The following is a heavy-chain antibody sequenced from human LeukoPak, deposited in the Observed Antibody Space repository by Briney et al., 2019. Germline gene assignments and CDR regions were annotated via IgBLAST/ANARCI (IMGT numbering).Heavy chain of an antibody. J-gene: IGHJ4*02. CDR1: GFTFINYW. CDR2: INPDGSTT. D-gene: IGHD2-21*02. CDR3: AKSVVTAILPDY. Sequence: PGGSLRLSCAASGFTFINYWMFWVRQAPGKGLVWVSGINPDGSTTTYADSVKGRFTISRENAKSTLYLHMNILRVEDTAVYYCAKSVVTAILPDYWGQGTLVTVSS. V-gene: IGHV3-74*01.